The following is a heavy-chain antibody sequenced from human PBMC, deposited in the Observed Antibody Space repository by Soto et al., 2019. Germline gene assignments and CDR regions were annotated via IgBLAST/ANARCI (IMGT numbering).Heavy chain of an antibody. V-gene: IGHV5-51*01. CDR3: ARHVIAAAPAGYYYYGMDV. CDR2: IYPGDSDT. CDR1: GYSFTSYW. J-gene: IGHJ6*02. Sequence: PGESLKISCKGSGYSFTSYWIGWVRQMPGKGLEWMGIIYPGDSDTRYSPSFQGQVTISADKSISTAYLQWSSLKASDTAMYYCARHVIAAAPAGYYYYGMDVWGQGTTVTVSS. D-gene: IGHD6-13*01.